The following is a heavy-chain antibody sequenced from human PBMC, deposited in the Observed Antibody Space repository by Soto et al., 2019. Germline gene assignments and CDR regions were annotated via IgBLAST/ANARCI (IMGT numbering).Heavy chain of an antibody. CDR2: IYSSGTI. Sequence: GGSLRLSCAASGLFVGNNYMSWVRQAPGKGLEWVSIIYSSGTIHYADSVKGRFTISRDNSKNTLDLQMNSLRAEDTAVYYCTRGGGRELVAFDIWGQGTMVTVSS. J-gene: IGHJ3*02. D-gene: IGHD3-10*01. V-gene: IGHV3-53*01. CDR3: TRGGGRELVAFDI. CDR1: GLFVGNNY.